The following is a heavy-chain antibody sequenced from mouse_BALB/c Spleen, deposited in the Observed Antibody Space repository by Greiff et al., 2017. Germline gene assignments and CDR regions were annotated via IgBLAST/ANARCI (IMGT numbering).Heavy chain of an antibody. Sequence: QVQLQQPGAELVKPGASVKLSCKASGYTFTSYWMHWVKQRPGQGLEWIGEINPSNGRTNYNEKFKSKATLTVDKSSSTAYMQLSSLTSEDSAVYYCARKGYYRYERNAMDYWGQGTSVTVSS. J-gene: IGHJ4*01. D-gene: IGHD2-14*01. V-gene: IGHV1S81*02. CDR1: GYTFTSYW. CDR3: ARKGYYRYERNAMDY. CDR2: INPSNGRT.